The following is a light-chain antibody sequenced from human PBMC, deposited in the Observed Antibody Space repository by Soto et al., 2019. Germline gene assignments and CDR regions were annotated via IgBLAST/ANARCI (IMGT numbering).Light chain of an antibody. CDR1: SSDVGGYNH. CDR2: EVS. Sequence: QSALTQPASVSESPGQSITISCAGTSSDVGGYNHVSWYQQHADKAPKLLIHEVSNRPSGVSNRFSGSKSVNTASLTISGLQAEDADHYYCTSYLSISTYVFGTGTKV. V-gene: IGLV2-14*01. J-gene: IGLJ1*01. CDR3: TSYLSISTYV.